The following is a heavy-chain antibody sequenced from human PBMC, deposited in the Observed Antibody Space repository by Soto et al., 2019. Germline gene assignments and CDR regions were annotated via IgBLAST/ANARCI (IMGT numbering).Heavy chain of an antibody. V-gene: IGHV1-69*01. CDR1: GGTFSSYA. CDR2: IIPVFGKT. J-gene: IGHJ3*02. CDR3: ARAGTYDYDSSGQPDAFDI. D-gene: IGHD3-22*01. Sequence: QVQLVQSGAEVKKPGSSVKLSCKASGGTFSSYAINWVRQAPGQGLEWMGGIIPVFGKTNYAQRFQGRVTITADESTTTAYMEVSGLRSADTAVYCCARAGTYDYDSSGQPDAFDIWGQGTMVTVSS.